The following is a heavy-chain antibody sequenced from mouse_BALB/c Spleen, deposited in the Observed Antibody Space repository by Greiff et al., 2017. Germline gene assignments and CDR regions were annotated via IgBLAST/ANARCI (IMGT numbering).Heavy chain of an antibody. D-gene: IGHD3-2*01. V-gene: IGHV14-3*02. J-gene: IGHJ4*01. CDR2: IDPANGNT. CDR1: GFNIKDTY. CDR3: ADSSGYLYAMDY. Sequence: EVKLMESGAELVKPGASVKLSCTASGFNIKDTYMHWVKQRPEQGLEWIGRIDPANGNTKYDPKFQGKATITADTSSNTAYLQLSSLTSEDTAVYYCADSSGYLYAMDYWGQGTSVTVSS.